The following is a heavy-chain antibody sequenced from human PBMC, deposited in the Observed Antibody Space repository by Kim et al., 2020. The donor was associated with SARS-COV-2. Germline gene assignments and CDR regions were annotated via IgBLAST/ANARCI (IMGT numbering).Heavy chain of an antibody. CDR1: GGSISSSSYY. CDR2: IYYSGST. V-gene: IGHV4-39*01. CDR3: ARLGYGSSSWYQSDY. J-gene: IGHJ4*02. Sequence: SETLSLTCTVSGGSISSSSYYWGWIRQPPGKGLEWIGSIYYSGSTYYNPSLKSRVTISVDTSKNQFSLKLSSVTAADTAVYYCARLGYGSSSWYQSDYWGQGTLVTVSS. D-gene: IGHD6-13*01.